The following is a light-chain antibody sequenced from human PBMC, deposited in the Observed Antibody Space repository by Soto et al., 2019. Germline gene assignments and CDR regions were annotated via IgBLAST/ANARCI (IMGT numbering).Light chain of an antibody. CDR3: QTYDSSLSGLYV. J-gene: IGLJ1*01. CDR2: GNT. V-gene: IGLV1-40*01. CDR1: SSNIGAGSD. Sequence: QSVLTQPPSISGAPGQRVTISCTGSSSNIGAGSDVHWYHQLPGTAPKLLIYGNTNRPSGVPDRFSGSKSGTSASLAIAGLQTEDEGDYYCQTYDSSLSGLYVFGTGTKVTFL.